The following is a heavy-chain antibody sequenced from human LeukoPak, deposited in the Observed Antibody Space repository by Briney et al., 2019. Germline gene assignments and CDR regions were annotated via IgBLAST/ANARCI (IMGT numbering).Heavy chain of an antibody. V-gene: IGHV4-39*01. CDR1: GGFISSYY. CDR3: ASSGAGWFDP. CDR2: IYYSGST. D-gene: IGHD3-10*01. Sequence: SETLSLTCSVSGGFISSYYWGWIRQPPGKGLEWIGSIYYSGSTYYNPSLKSRVTISVDTSKNQFSLKLSSVTAADTAVYYCASSGAGWFDPWGQGTLVTVSS. J-gene: IGHJ5*02.